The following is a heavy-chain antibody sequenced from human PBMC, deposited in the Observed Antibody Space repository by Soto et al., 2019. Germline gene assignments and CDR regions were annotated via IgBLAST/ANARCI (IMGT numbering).Heavy chain of an antibody. CDR2: IYYSGST. D-gene: IGHD3-10*01. J-gene: IGHJ6*02. V-gene: IGHV4-39*01. CDR3: ARSYYGSAHYYGMDV. Sequence: QLQLQESGPGLVKPSETLSLTCTVSGGSISSSSYYWGWIRQPPGKGLEWIGSIYYSGSTYYNPSLKSRGTISVDTSKNQFSLKLSSVTAADTAVYYCARSYYGSAHYYGMDVWGQGTTVTVSS. CDR1: GGSISSSSYY.